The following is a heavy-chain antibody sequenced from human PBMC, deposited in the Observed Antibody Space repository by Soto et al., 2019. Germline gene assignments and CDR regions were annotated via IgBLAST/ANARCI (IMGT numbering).Heavy chain of an antibody. CDR3: ARDPDYYYDSSGYSDY. V-gene: IGHV3-48*02. Sequence: GGSLRLSCAASGFTFSSYSMNWVRQAPGKGLEWVSYISSSSSTIYYADSVKGRFTISRDNAKNSLYLQMNSLRDEDTAVYYCARDPDYYYDSSGYSDYWGQGTLVTVSS. CDR1: GFTFSSYS. J-gene: IGHJ4*02. D-gene: IGHD3-22*01. CDR2: ISSSSSTI.